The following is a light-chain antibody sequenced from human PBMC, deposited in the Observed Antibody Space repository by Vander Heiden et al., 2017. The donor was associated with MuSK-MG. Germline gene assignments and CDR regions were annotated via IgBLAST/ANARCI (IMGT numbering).Light chain of an antibody. CDR2: EDN. J-gene: IGLJ7*01. Sequence: NFMLPQPHSVSGSPCKTVTIACTRSSGSIASNYVQWYQQRPGSSPTLVIYEDNQRPSGVPDRFSGSIDSSSNTASLTISGLKTEDEDYYYCQSYDSSNVVFGGGTQLTVL. V-gene: IGLV6-57*01. CDR3: QSYDSSNVV. CDR1: SGSIASNY.